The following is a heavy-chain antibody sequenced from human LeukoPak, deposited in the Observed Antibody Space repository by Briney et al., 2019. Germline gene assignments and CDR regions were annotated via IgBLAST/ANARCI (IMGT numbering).Heavy chain of an antibody. V-gene: IGHV3-21*01. D-gene: IGHD1-26*01. CDR2: ITSDSRYI. J-gene: IGHJ6*03. CDR3: ARDPYSGTYGDTYYYYMDV. Sequence: GSLRLSCAASGFTFSSYSMNWVRQAPGEGLEWVSSITSDSRYIFYADSVKGRFTISRDNAKSSLYLQMNSLRAEDTAVYYCARDPYSGTYGDTYYYYMDVWGKGTTVTISS. CDR1: GFTFSSYS.